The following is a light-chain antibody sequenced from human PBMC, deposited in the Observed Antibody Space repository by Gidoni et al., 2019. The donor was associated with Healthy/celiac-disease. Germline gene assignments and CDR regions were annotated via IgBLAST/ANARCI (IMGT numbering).Light chain of an antibody. V-gene: IGLV6-57*02. J-gene: IGLJ3*02. CDR3: QSYDSSNRGV. CDR2: EDN. CDR1: RGSIARHY. Sequence: NFMLTQPPPVSESPGKTVTISGTGTRGSIARHYLPWSHQRPGRAPTTVIYEDNHRPSGVPYRFSGSIDRSSNSASLTTSGLQTEDEADYYCQSYDSSNRGVFGGGTKLTVL.